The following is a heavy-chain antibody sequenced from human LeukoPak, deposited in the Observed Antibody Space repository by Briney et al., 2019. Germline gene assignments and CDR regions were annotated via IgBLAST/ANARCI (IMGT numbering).Heavy chain of an antibody. Sequence: PSETLSLTCTVAGGSITSSSYYWGWLRQPPGKGLEWTGNTFYNGNTLYNPSLKSRVTISVDTSKHHFSLKLSSVTAADTAVYYCARHSVEDYYGAGSYRDYWGQGPLVTVSS. CDR2: TFYNGNT. D-gene: IGHD3-10*01. CDR3: ARHSVEDYYGAGSYRDY. J-gene: IGHJ4*02. V-gene: IGHV4-39*01. CDR1: GGSITSSSYY.